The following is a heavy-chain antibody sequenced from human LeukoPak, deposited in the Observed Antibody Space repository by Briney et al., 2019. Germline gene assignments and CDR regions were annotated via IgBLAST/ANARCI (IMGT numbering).Heavy chain of an antibody. CDR2: IKAAGSDK. Sequence: PGASLRLSCAASGFTFSVCWMSWVRQAPGRGLEWVANIKAAGSDKYYVDSVKGRFTISRDNTKNSLYLQMNSLRAEDTAVYYCATGGTSGYWGQGTLVTVSS. J-gene: IGHJ4*02. CDR1: GFTFSVCW. CDR3: ATGGTSGY. V-gene: IGHV3-7*02.